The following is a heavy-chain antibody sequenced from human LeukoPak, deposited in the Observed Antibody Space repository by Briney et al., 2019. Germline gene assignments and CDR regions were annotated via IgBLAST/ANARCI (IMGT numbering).Heavy chain of an antibody. Sequence: GGSLRLSCAASGFTFSSYSMNWVRQAPGKGLEWVSSISSSGTYIYYADSVKGRFTISRDNAKNSLYLQMNSLRAEDTAVYYCARDIEAAGLFLDYWGQGTLVTVSS. CDR3: ARDIEAAGLFLDY. D-gene: IGHD6-13*01. J-gene: IGHJ4*02. V-gene: IGHV3-21*01. CDR2: ISSSGTYI. CDR1: GFTFSSYS.